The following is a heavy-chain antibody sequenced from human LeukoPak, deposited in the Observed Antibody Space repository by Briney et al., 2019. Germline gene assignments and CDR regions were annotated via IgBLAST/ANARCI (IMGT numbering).Heavy chain of an antibody. CDR1: GYSFTSYW. CDR3: AYAVGDYDSFDY. V-gene: IGHV5-10-1*01. J-gene: IGHJ4*02. Sequence: PGGSLRLSCKGSGYSFTSYWITWVRQMPGKGLEWLGTIDPSDSYTNYSPSFQGHVTISADKSISTAYLQWSSLKASDTAMYYCAYAVGDYDSFDYWGQGTLVTVSS. D-gene: IGHD3-22*01. CDR2: IDPSDSYT.